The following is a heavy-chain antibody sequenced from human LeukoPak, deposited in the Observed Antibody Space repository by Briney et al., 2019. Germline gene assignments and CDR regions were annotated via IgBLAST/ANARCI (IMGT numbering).Heavy chain of an antibody. V-gene: IGHV1-18*01. J-gene: IGHJ4*02. D-gene: IGHD3-22*01. CDR2: ISAYNGNT. CDR1: GYTFTSYG. Sequence: ASVKVSCKASGYTFTSYGISRVRQAPGQGLEWMGWISAYNGNTNYAQKLQGRVTMTTDTSTSTAYMELRSLRSDDTAVYYCARSGYYDSSGYYYPMEFDYWGQGTLVTVSS. CDR3: ARSGYYDSSGYYYPMEFDY.